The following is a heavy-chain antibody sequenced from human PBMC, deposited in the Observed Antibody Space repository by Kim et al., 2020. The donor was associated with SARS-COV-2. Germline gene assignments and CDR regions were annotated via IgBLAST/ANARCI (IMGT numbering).Heavy chain of an antibody. D-gene: IGHD5-12*01. Sequence: ASVKVSCKASGYTFTSYGISWVRQAPGQGLEWMGWISAYNGNTNYAQKLQGRVTMTTDTSTSTAYMELRSLRSDDTAVYYCARDFGNRYERGAPPQDYYYGMDVWGQGTTVTVSS. CDR2: ISAYNGNT. CDR3: ARDFGNRYERGAPPQDYYYGMDV. J-gene: IGHJ6*02. V-gene: IGHV1-18*01. CDR1: GYTFTSYG.